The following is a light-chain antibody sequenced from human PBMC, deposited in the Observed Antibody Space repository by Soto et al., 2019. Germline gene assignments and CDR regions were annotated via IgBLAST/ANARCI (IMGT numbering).Light chain of an antibody. J-gene: IGKJ1*01. Sequence: EIVLTQSPGTLSVSPGDRATLSCRASQSVNNNYLAWYQQKPGQAPRLLIYGASSRATGIPDRFRGSGPGTDFTLTISRLEPEDFAVYFCQQYGTSWWTFGQGTKVDIK. CDR2: GAS. CDR1: QSVNNNY. V-gene: IGKV3-20*01. CDR3: QQYGTSWWT.